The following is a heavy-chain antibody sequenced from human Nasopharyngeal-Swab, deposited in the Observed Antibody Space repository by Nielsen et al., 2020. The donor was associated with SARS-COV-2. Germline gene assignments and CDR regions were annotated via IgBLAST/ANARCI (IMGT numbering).Heavy chain of an antibody. CDR3: ASPVRSDDSGPYDY. CDR1: GFTVNTNY. CDR2: IYSSGNT. V-gene: IGHV3-66*01. D-gene: IGHD3-10*01. Sequence: GGSLRLSCAASGFTVNTNYMTWVRQAQGKGLEWVSVIYSSGNTYYADSVKGRFTISRDNSKNTLYLQMNGLRAEDTAVYYCASPVRSDDSGPYDYWGQGTQVTVSS. J-gene: IGHJ4*02.